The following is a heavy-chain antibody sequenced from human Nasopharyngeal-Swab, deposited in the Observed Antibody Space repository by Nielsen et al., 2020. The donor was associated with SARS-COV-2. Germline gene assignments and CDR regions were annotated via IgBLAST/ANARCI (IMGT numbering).Heavy chain of an antibody. CDR3: ARQKNGILTGYYLPWDNWFDP. J-gene: IGHJ5*02. D-gene: IGHD3-9*01. CDR2: IYHSGST. V-gene: IGHV4-39*01. Sequence: WIRQPPGKGLEWIGEIYHSGSTNYNPSLKSRVTISVDTSKNQFSLKLSSVTAADTAVYYCARQKNGILTGYYLPWDNWFDPWGQGTLVTVSS.